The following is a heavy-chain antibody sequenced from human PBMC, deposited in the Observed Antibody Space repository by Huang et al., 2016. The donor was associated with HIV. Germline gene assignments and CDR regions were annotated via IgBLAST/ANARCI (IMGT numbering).Heavy chain of an antibody. D-gene: IGHD3-22*01. V-gene: IGHV3-21*01. CDR2: ISSSISSI. J-gene: IGHJ4*02. CDR1: GFTFSSYG. CDR3: ATAPPYYYDSSGYYYGQDY. Sequence: EVQLVESGGNLVKPGGSLRLSCAASGFTFSSYGMNWVRQGQGKGRCWVSSISSSISSIYYADSVKGRFTISRDNAKNSLYLQMSSLRAEDTAVYYCATAPPYYYDSSGYYYGQDYWGQGTLVTVSS.